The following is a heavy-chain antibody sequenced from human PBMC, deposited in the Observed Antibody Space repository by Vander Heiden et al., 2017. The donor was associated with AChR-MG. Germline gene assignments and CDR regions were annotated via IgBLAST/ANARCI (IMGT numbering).Heavy chain of an antibody. CDR3: AREGWQQMDLYYIDF. J-gene: IGHJ4*02. CDR1: GDSIINYW. V-gene: IGHV4-4*07. Sequence: QAQLQESGPGLVKPSETLSLTCTVSGDSIINYWWTWIRQPAGKGLEWLGHIYSTGTTEYNPSLKRRITMSVDTSKNQLSLKLRSVTAADTALYYCAREGWQQMDLYYIDFWGQGTRVTVSS. CDR2: IYSTGTT. D-gene: IGHD6-13*01.